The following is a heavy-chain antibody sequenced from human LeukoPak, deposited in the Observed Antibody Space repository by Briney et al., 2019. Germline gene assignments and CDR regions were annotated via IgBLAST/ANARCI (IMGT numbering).Heavy chain of an antibody. CDR3: AKDLLRFLEWRTERIDY. D-gene: IGHD3-3*01. Sequence: GGSLRLSCAASGFTFSTYGMHWVRQAPGKGLEWVAAILYDGSDKYYADSVKGRFTISRDNSKNTLYLQMNGLRAEDTAVYYCAKDLLRFLEWRTERIDYWGQGTLVTVSS. V-gene: IGHV3-30*18. CDR1: GFTFSTYG. J-gene: IGHJ4*02. CDR2: ILYDGSDK.